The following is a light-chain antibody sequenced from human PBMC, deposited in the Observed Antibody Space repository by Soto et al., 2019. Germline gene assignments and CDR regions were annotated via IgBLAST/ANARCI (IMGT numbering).Light chain of an antibody. CDR2: DAS. J-gene: IGKJ1*01. V-gene: IGKV3D-15*01. CDR3: QQYDTYPWT. Sequence: DIVMTQSPATLSVSPGERATLSCRASQSISSNLAWYQQKPGQAPRLLIYDASNRATGIPDRFSGSGSGTDFTLTISSLQPDDLATYYCQQYDTYPWTFGEGTKVDIK. CDR1: QSISSN.